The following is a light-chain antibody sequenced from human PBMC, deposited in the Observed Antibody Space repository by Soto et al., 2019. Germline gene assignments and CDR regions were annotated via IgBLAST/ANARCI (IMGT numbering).Light chain of an antibody. V-gene: IGKV1-5*03. Sequence: DIQMTQSPSTLSASVGDRVTITCRASQSISSWLAWYQQKPGKPPKLLIYKASSLESGVPSRFSGRGSGTEFTLTISSLQPDDFATYYCQQYNSHWTFGQGTKVEIK. CDR1: QSISSW. J-gene: IGKJ1*01. CDR2: KAS. CDR3: QQYNSHWT.